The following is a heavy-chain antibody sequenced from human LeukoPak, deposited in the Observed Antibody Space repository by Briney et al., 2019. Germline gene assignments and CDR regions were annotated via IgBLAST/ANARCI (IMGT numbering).Heavy chain of an antibody. Sequence: SVKVSCKASGGTFSSYAISWVRQAPGQGLEWMRGIIPIFGTANYAQKFQGRVTITADESTSTAYMELSSLRSEDTAVYYCARGGYYDILTGYPHPFDYWGQGTLVTVSS. CDR1: GGTFSSYA. V-gene: IGHV1-69*13. CDR3: ARGGYYDILTGYPHPFDY. D-gene: IGHD3-9*01. J-gene: IGHJ4*02. CDR2: IIPIFGTA.